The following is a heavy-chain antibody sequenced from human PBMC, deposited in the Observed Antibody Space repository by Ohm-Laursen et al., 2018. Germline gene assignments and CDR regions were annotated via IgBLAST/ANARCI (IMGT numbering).Heavy chain of an antibody. J-gene: IGHJ6*02. CDR3: ARHPYYYDSSGYYYYYYGMDV. CDR2: INISGT. CDR1: GGAISSYY. D-gene: IGHD3-22*01. V-gene: IGHV4-4*07. Sequence: SDTLSLTCTISGGAISSYYWSWIRQPAGKGLEWIGRINISGTNYNPSLKSRVTISVDTSKNQFSLKLSSVTAADTAVYYCARHPYYYDSSGYYYYYYGMDVWGQGTTVTVSS.